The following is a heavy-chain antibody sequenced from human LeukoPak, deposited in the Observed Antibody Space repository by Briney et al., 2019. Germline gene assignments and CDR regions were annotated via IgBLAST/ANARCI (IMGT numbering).Heavy chain of an antibody. CDR1: GFTFNTYS. V-gene: IGHV3-48*02. Sequence: PGGSLRLSCAASGFTFNTYSMNWVRQAPGRGLGWVSYITSSGGSISYADSVKGRLTISRDNAKNSLYLQMSSLRDEDTAVYYCARDLDWAFDYWGQGILVTVSS. D-gene: IGHD1-1*01. CDR2: ITSSGGSI. J-gene: IGHJ4*02. CDR3: ARDLDWAFDY.